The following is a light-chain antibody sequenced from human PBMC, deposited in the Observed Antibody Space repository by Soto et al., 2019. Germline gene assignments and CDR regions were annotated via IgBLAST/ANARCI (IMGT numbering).Light chain of an antibody. CDR1: QSVRTN. CDR2: AAA. CDR3: QHYNNWPLT. Sequence: ERELTQTPPTLSVSPGKRAALSCRARQSVRTNLAWYRQEPGQASRCLIYAAAAWCAGGRRRFSGSGSGTEFTLALSRRQSEDCASYNCQHYNNWPLTCGGGTKLAIK. J-gene: IGKJ4*01. V-gene: IGKV3-15*01.